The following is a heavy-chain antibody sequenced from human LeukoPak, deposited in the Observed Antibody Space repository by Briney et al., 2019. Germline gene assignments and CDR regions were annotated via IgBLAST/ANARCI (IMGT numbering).Heavy chain of an antibody. V-gene: IGHV3-53*01. J-gene: IGHJ6*04. D-gene: IGHD1-26*01. Sequence: PGGSLRLSCAASGFTVSSNYMSWVRQAPGKGLEWVSVIYSGGSTYYADSVKGRFTISRDNSKNTLYLQMNSLRAEDTAVYYCAQTPLGGWHFYYYYGMDVWGKGTTVTVSS. CDR2: IYSGGST. CDR1: GFTVSSNY. CDR3: AQTPLGGWHFYYYYGMDV.